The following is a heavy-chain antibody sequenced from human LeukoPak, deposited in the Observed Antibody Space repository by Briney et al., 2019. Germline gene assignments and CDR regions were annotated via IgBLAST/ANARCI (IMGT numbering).Heavy chain of an antibody. V-gene: IGHV3-21*01. CDR1: GFTFSSYN. D-gene: IGHD6-19*01. Sequence: PGGSLRLSCAASGFTFSSYNMNWVRQAPGKGLEWVSSISSSSSYIYYADSVKGRFTISRDNAKNSLYLQMNSLRAEDTAVYYCARDARPRVAVGYFDYWGQGTLVTVSS. CDR2: ISSSSSYI. J-gene: IGHJ4*02. CDR3: ARDARPRVAVGYFDY.